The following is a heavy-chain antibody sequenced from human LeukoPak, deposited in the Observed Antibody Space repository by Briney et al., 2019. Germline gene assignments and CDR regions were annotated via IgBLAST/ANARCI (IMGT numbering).Heavy chain of an antibody. Sequence: GGSLRLSCAASGFTFSTYWMHWVRQAPGKGLVWVSRISSDGSITGYADSVKGRFTISRDNAKNTPYLQMNSLRAEDTAVYYCASGGITGTSRWGYWGQGTLVTVSS. CDR1: GFTFSTYW. V-gene: IGHV3-74*01. CDR2: ISSDGSIT. CDR3: ASGGITGTSRWGY. D-gene: IGHD1-20*01. J-gene: IGHJ4*02.